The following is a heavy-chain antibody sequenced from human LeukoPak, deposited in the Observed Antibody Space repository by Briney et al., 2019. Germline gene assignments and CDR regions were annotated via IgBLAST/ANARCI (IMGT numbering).Heavy chain of an antibody. CDR2: ISGGGDAT. V-gene: IGHV3-23*01. CDR1: TFIFSDYA. D-gene: IGHD6-13*01. J-gene: IGHJ3*02. Sequence: GGSLRLSCAASTFIFSDYAMTWVRQAPGKGLEWVSTISGGGDATYYAHSVKGRFAVSRDSSKKTLYLQLNSLRAEDTAVYYCAKDLMIAAAAPGDAFDIWGQGTMVTVSS. CDR3: AKDLMIAAAAPGDAFDI.